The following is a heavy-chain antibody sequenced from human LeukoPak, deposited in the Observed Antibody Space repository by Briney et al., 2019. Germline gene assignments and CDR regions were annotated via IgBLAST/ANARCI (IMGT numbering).Heavy chain of an antibody. Sequence: SETLSLTCAVYGGSFSGYYWSWIRQPPGKGLEWIGEINHSGSTNYNPSLKSRVTISVDTSKSQFSLKLSSVTAADTAVYYCARGRGVRGVNRLDYWGQGTLVTVSS. D-gene: IGHD3-10*01. J-gene: IGHJ4*02. CDR3: ARGRGVRGVNRLDY. V-gene: IGHV4-34*01. CDR1: GGSFSGYY. CDR2: INHSGST.